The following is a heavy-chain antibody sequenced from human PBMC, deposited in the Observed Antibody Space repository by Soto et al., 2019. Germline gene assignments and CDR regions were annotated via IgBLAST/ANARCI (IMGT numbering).Heavy chain of an antibody. V-gene: IGHV3-48*01. CDR2: ISTSSSPR. Sequence: GGSLRLSCAASGFTFRHYSMHWVRQAPGKGLEWVAYISTSSSPRYYADSVKGRFTISRDNDRKSIYLEMNSLRVEDTAVYYCARGSRGYSYASAHFFDFWGQGILVTVSS. J-gene: IGHJ4*02. CDR3: ARGSRGYSYASAHFFDF. CDR1: GFTFRHYS. D-gene: IGHD5-18*01.